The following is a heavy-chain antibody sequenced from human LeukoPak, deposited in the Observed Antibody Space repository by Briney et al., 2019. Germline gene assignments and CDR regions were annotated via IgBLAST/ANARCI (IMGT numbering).Heavy chain of an antibody. J-gene: IGHJ4*02. D-gene: IGHD2-2*01. CDR3: ARDFCSTTRCDRQYYFDY. V-gene: IGHV3-48*02. CDR2: IISSGSTI. CDR1: GFTFSSYS. Sequence: GGSLGLSCAASGFTFSSYSMNWVRQAPGKGLEWVSYIISSGSTIFYADSVKGRFTISRDNAKNSLYLQVNSLRDEDTAVYYCARDFCSTTRCDRQYYFDYWGQGTLVTVSS.